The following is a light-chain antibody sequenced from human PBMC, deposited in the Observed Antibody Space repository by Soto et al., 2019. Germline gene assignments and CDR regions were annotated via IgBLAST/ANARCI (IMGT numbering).Light chain of an antibody. CDR3: QQYNTYSGT. J-gene: IGKJ1*01. CDR2: KAS. CDR1: QNVENY. Sequence: DIQMTQSPSTLSASVGDRVTITCRASQNVENYLAWYQQKPGKAPKLLIYKASGLESGVPSRFCGSGYGTEVTLTISSLQYDDFAHYYCQQYNTYSGTFGQGTTVDI. V-gene: IGKV1-5*03.